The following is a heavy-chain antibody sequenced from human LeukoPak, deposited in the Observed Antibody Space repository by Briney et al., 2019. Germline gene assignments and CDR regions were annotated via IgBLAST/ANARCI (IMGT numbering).Heavy chain of an antibody. J-gene: IGHJ4*02. Sequence: GGSLRLSCAASGFTFSSYAMSWVRQAPGKGLEWVSAISGSGGSTYYADSVKGQFTISRDNSKNTLYLQMNSLRAEDTAVYYCAKVRGSSSWKRKYYFDYWGQGTLVTVSS. V-gene: IGHV3-23*01. CDR2: ISGSGGST. CDR1: GFTFSSYA. CDR3: AKVRGSSSWKRKYYFDY. D-gene: IGHD6-13*01.